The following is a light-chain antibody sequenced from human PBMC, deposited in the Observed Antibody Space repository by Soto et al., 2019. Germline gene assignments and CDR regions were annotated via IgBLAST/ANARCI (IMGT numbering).Light chain of an antibody. J-gene: IGLJ1*01. V-gene: IGLV2-14*03. CDR1: NSDVGAYPY. Sequence: QSVLTQPASVSGSPGQSITISCTGTNSDVGAYPYVSWYQQHPGNAPKLLIYEVADRPSGVSDRFSGSKSGNTASLTISALQAEDEADYYCCSFTSSTTYVFGTGTKVAVL. CDR2: EVA. CDR3: CSFTSSTTYV.